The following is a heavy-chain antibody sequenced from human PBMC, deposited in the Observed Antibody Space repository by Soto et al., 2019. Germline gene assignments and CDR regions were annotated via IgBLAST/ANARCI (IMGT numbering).Heavy chain of an antibody. CDR3: ARDSQAVFGVVPYPYYYYYGMDV. V-gene: IGHV1-2*02. Sequence: AFVQFCLKASGSSFTCYYMHWVRQATGQGLEWIGWINPNSGGTNYAQKFQGRVTMTRDTSISTAYMELSRLRSDDTAVYYCARDSQAVFGVVPYPYYYYYGMDVWGQGTTVTVSS. J-gene: IGHJ6*02. CDR2: INPNSGGT. D-gene: IGHD3-3*01. CDR1: GSSFTCYY.